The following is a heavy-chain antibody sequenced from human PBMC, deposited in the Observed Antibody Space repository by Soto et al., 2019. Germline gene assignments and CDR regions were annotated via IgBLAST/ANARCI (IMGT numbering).Heavy chain of an antibody. D-gene: IGHD6-19*01. V-gene: IGHV1-3*01. J-gene: IGHJ6*02. CDR1: GYTFTSYA. CDR2: INAGNGNT. Sequence: ASVKVSCKASGYTFTSYAMHWVRQAPGQRLEWMGWINAGNGNTKYSQKFQGRVTITRDTSASTAYMELSSLRSEDTAVYYCARDGLGSGWQDGVHYYYGMDVWGQGTTVTVSS. CDR3: ARDGLGSGWQDGVHYYYGMDV.